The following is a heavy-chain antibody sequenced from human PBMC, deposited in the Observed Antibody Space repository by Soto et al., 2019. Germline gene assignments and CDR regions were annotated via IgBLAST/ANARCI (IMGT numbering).Heavy chain of an antibody. CDR1: AESVGRGTNY. V-gene: IGHV4-61*01. D-gene: IGHD6-13*01. Sequence: QVQLQESGPGLMKPSGTLSLICSVSAESVGRGTNYWSWVRQAPGRGLEWIGYIFDAATAIYNPSFESRVSISLDAAKNQVSLKLTSVTAADTAIYYCARDRRGRADGFIYYYGMEVWRQGTSVTVSS. CDR2: IFDAATA. J-gene: IGHJ6*02. CDR3: ARDRRGRADGFIYYYGMEV.